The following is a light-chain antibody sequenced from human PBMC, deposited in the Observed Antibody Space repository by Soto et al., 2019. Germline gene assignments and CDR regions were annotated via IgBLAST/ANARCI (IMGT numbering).Light chain of an antibody. J-gene: IGKJ1*01. CDR3: QQYYSYPWT. Sequence: DIQMTQSPSTLSASVGDRVTITCRASQSISSWLAWYQQKPGKAPKVLIYKASSLESGVPSRFSGSGYGTEFTLTISSLQPDDFATYYCQQYYSYPWTFGQGTTVEIK. V-gene: IGKV1-5*03. CDR1: QSISSW. CDR2: KAS.